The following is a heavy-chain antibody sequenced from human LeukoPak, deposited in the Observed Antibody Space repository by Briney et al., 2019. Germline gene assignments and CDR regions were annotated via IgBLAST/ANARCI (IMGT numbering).Heavy chain of an antibody. CDR2: ISSSSSYI. V-gene: IGHV3-21*04. J-gene: IGHJ2*01. D-gene: IGHD5-24*01. CDR1: GFTFSSYS. Sequence: GGSLRLSCAASGFTFSSYSMNWVCQAPGKGVEWVSSISSSSSYIYYADSVKGRFTISRDNAKNSLYLQMNSLRAEDTAVYYCAREGPEMATNPWWYFDLWGRGTLVTVSS. CDR3: AREGPEMATNPWWYFDL.